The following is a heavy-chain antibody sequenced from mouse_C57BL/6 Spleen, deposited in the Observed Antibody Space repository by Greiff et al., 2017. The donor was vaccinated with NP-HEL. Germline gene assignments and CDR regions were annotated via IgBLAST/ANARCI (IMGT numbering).Heavy chain of an antibody. J-gene: IGHJ2*01. Sequence: QVQLQQPGAELVMPGASVKLSCKASGYTFTSYWVHWVKQRPGQGLEWIGEIDPSDSYTNYNQKFKGKSTLTVDKSSSTAYMQLSSLTSEDSAVYYCARWGTTVVADYWGQGTTLTVSS. CDR2: IDPSDSYT. V-gene: IGHV1-69*01. D-gene: IGHD1-1*01. CDR3: ARWGTTVVADY. CDR1: GYTFTSYW.